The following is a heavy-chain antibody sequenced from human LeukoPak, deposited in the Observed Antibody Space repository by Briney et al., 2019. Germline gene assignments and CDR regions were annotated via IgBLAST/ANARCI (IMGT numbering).Heavy chain of an antibody. V-gene: IGHV1-69*05. Sequence: ASVKVSCKASGGTFSSYAISWVRQAPGQGLEWMGGIIPIFGTANYAQKFQGRVTITTDESTSTAYMELSSLRSEDTAVYYCARDLYNWNDVERFDPWGQGTLVTVSS. J-gene: IGHJ5*02. D-gene: IGHD1-1*01. CDR2: IIPIFGTA. CDR3: ARDLYNWNDVERFDP. CDR1: GGTFSSYA.